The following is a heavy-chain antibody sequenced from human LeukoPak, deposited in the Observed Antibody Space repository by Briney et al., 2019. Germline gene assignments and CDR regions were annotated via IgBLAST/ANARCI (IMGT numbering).Heavy chain of an antibody. V-gene: IGHV5-51*01. J-gene: IGHJ4*02. D-gene: IGHD2-8*01. Sequence: GESLKISCKGSGYSFTSYWIGWVRQMPGKGLEWMGIIYPGDSDTRYSPSFQGQVTISADKSISTAYLQWSSLKASDTAMYYCARRGFCSNGDCHPDSVDYWGQGTLVTVSS. CDR2: IYPGDSDT. CDR3: ARRGFCSNGDCHPDSVDY. CDR1: GYSFTSYW.